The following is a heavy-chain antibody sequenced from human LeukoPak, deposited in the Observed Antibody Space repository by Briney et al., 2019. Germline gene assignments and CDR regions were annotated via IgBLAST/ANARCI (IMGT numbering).Heavy chain of an antibody. V-gene: IGHV1-2*02. CDR2: INPSSGGT. Sequence: ASVKVSCKASGYTFTGYYMHWVRQAPGQGLEWMGWINPSSGGTNYAQKFQGRVTMTRDASISTAYMELSRLRSDDTAVYYCARRYCTGGVCYHVDYWGQGTLVTVSS. CDR1: GYTFTGYY. CDR3: ARRYCTGGVCYHVDY. D-gene: IGHD2-8*02. J-gene: IGHJ4*02.